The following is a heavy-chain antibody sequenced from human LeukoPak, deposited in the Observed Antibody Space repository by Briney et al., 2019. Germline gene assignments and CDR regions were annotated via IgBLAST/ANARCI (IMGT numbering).Heavy chain of an antibody. D-gene: IGHD3-10*01. CDR3: ATYAGTSSKYFQH. Sequence: TGESLKISCKGSGYSFTSYWIGWVRQMPGKGLEWMGIIYPGDSDTRYSPSFQGQVTISADKSISTAYLQWSSLKASDTAMYYCATYAGTSSKYFQHWGQGTLVTVSS. V-gene: IGHV5-51*01. J-gene: IGHJ1*01. CDR1: GYSFTSYW. CDR2: IYPGDSDT.